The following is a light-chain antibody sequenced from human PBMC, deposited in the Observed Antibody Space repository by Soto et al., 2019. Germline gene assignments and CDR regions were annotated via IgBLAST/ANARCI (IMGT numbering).Light chain of an antibody. J-gene: IGKJ2*01. CDR1: QTFSNF. CDR3: QQSYSTPHT. CDR2: GAS. V-gene: IGKV1-39*01. Sequence: DIQMTQSPSSLSASVGDRVTITCRASQTFSNFLNWYQQKPGKAPKLLVHGASSLQSGVPSRFSGSGSGTDFTLTITSLQPEDSATYYCQQSYSTPHTFGQGTRLQIQ.